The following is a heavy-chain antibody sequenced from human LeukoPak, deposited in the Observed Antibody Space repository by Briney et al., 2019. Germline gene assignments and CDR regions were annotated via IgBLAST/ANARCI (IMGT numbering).Heavy chain of an antibody. J-gene: IGHJ2*01. CDR2: LYGGGST. CDR3: ATSSVGPSRNWYLDL. D-gene: IGHD1-26*01. CDR1: GFIVSGHY. Sequence: GGSLRLSCAASGFIVSGHYMIWVRQAPEKGLEWVSVLYGGGSTNVADSVRGRFTMSRETSENTVHLQMNSLRVEDTALYYCATSSVGPSRNWYLDLWGRGTQVTVSS. V-gene: IGHV3-66*01.